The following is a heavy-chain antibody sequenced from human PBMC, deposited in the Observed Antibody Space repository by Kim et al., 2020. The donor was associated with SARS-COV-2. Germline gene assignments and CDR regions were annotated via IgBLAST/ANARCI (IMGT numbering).Heavy chain of an antibody. D-gene: IGHD2-15*01. CDR1: GYTFTGYY. J-gene: IGHJ6*02. CDR3: ARELTLGSSMDV. Sequence: ASVKVSCKASGYTFTGYYMHWVRQAPGQGLEWMGWINPNSGGTNYAQKFQGWVTMTRDTSISTAYMELSRLRSDDTAVYYCARELTLGSSMDVWGQGTTVTVSS. CDR2: INPNSGGT. V-gene: IGHV1-2*04.